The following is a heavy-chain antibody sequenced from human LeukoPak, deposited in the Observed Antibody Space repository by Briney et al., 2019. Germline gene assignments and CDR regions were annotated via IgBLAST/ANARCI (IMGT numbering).Heavy chain of an antibody. CDR2: ISGSGGST. CDR3: AKTYYYDGYSYYYLDY. CDR1: GFTFSSYA. Sequence: PGGSLRLSCAASGFTFSSYAMSWVRQAPGKGLEWVSAISGSGGSTYFADSVKGRFTISGDNSKNTLYLQMNSLSAEDTAVYYCAKTYYYDGYSYYYLDYWGQGTLVTVSS. V-gene: IGHV3-23*01. J-gene: IGHJ4*02. D-gene: IGHD3-22*01.